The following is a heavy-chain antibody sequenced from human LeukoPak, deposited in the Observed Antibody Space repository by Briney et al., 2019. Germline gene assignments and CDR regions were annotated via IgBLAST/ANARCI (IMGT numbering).Heavy chain of an antibody. Sequence: KPSETLSLTCAVSGYSISSGYYWGWIRQPPVKGLGWIGSIYHSGSTYYNPSLMSRVTISVDTSKNQFSLKLSSVTAADTAVYYCARLWIAARLLEFDYWGQGTLVTVSS. J-gene: IGHJ4*02. CDR2: IYHSGST. V-gene: IGHV4-38-2*01. D-gene: IGHD6-6*01. CDR3: ARLWIAARLLEFDY. CDR1: GYSISSGYY.